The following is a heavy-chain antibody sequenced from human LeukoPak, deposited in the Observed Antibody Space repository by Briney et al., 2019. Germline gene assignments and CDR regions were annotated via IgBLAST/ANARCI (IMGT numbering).Heavy chain of an antibody. CDR1: GDSVSSNSAA. J-gene: IGHJ4*02. D-gene: IGHD6-13*01. CDR2: TYYRSKWYN. CDR3: ARVQQLGQGFHY. Sequence: SQTLSLTCAISGDSVSSNSAAGSWIRQSPSRGLESLGRTYYRSKWYNDYALSVKSRISINPDTSKNQFSLQLNSVTPEDTAVYYCARVQQLGQGFHYWGLGTLVTVSS. V-gene: IGHV6-1*01.